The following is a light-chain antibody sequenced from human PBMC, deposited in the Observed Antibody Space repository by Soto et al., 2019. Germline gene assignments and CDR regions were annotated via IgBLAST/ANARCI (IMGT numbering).Light chain of an antibody. J-gene: IGKJ3*01. CDR1: QSVSSN. Sequence: IVVSQPQPPLSGSPGERATLSCRASQSVSSNLAWYQQKPGQAPRLLIYGASTRATGIPARFSGSGSGTEFTLTISSLQSEDFAVYYCQQYTNWPRTFGHGTKVDI. CDR3: QQYTNWPRT. CDR2: GAS. V-gene: IGKV3-15*01.